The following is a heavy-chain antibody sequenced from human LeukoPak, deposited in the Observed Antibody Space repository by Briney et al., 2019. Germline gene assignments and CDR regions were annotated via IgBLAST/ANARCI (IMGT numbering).Heavy chain of an antibody. Sequence: GGSLRLSCAASGFTFSSYWMHWVRQAPGKGLGWVANIKQDGSEKYYVDSVKGRFTISRDNAKNSLYLQMNSLRAEDTAVYYCARDPPGSGPNFDCWGQGTLVTVSS. CDR1: GFTFSSYW. V-gene: IGHV3-7*01. CDR2: IKQDGSEK. D-gene: IGHD1-26*01. J-gene: IGHJ4*02. CDR3: ARDPPGSGPNFDC.